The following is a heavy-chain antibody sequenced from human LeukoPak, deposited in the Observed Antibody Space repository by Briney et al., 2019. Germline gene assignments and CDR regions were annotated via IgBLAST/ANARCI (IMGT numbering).Heavy chain of an antibody. CDR3: AKGGWELGPFDY. CDR2: ISYDGSNK. Sequence: GGSLRLSCAASGFTFTSYSINWVRQAPGKGLEWVAVISYDGSNKYYADSVKGRFTISRDNSKNTLYLQMNSLRAEDTAVYYCAKGGWELGPFDYWGQGTLVTVSS. D-gene: IGHD1-26*01. J-gene: IGHJ4*02. CDR1: GFTFTSYS. V-gene: IGHV3-30*18.